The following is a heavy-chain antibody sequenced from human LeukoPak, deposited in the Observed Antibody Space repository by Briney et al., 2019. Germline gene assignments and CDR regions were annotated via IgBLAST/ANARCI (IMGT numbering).Heavy chain of an antibody. J-gene: IGHJ1*01. CDR1: GYTFTSYY. D-gene: IGHD3-22*01. CDR3: ASGDYYDSSGYYGNKYFQH. Sequence: ASVKVSCKASGYTFTSYYMHWVRQAPGQGLEWMGIINPSGGSTSYAQKFQGRVTMTRDTSTSTVYMELSSLRSEDTAVYYCASGDYYDSSGYYGNKYFQHWGQGTLVTVSS. V-gene: IGHV1-46*01. CDR2: INPSGGST.